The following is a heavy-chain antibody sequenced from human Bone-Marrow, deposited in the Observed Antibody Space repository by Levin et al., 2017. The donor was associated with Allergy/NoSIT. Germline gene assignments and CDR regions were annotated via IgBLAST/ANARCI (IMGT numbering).Heavy chain of an antibody. J-gene: IGHJ4*02. CDR2: IKSKTDGGTT. V-gene: IGHV3-15*01. CDR1: GFTFSNAW. Sequence: TGGSLRLSCAASGFTFSNAWMSWVRQAPGKGLEWVGRIKSKTDGGTTDYAAPVKGRFTISRDDSKNTLYLQMNSLKTEDTAVYYCTTGAIVATMGGFDDYWGQGTLVTVSS. CDR3: TTGAIVATMGGFDDY. D-gene: IGHD5-12*01.